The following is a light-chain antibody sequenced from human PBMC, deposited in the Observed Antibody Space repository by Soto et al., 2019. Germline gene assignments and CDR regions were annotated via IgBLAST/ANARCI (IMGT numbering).Light chain of an antibody. CDR2: LGS. J-gene: IGKJ1*01. V-gene: IGKV2-28*01. Sequence: DIVMTQSPLSLPVTPGEAASISCRSSQSVLNSYCYNRMDWYLQKPGRSPQLLIYLGSNRASGVPDRFSGSGSGTDFTLTISRVEAEDVGVYYCMQALQTPWTFGQGTKVEIK. CDR1: QSVLNSYCYNR. CDR3: MQALQTPWT.